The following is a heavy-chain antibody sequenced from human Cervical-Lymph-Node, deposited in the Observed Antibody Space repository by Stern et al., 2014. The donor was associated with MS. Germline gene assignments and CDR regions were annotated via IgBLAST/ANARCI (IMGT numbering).Heavy chain of an antibody. V-gene: IGHV4-31*11. D-gene: IGHD4-11*01. J-gene: IGHJ6*02. CDR1: GASISSGAYY. CDR3: AREELTTGFYYGLDV. CDR2: IYHSEVA. Sequence: QLQLQESGPGLVKPSQTLSLTCAVSGASISSGAYYWTWIRQHPGKGLEWIGYIYHSEVAYYNPTLKSRVTISMDTSKKHFSLKLTSVTAANTAVYYCAREELTTGFYYGLDVWGQGTTVTVSS.